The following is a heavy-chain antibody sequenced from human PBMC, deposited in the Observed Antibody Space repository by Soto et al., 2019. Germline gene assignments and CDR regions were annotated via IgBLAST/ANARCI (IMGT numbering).Heavy chain of an antibody. CDR1: GGTFSSYA. CDR3: ARDHEDSGSYYANSYYYYGMDV. Sequence: QVQLVQSGAEVKKPGSSVKVSCKASGGTFSSYAISWVRQAPGQGLEWMGGIIPIFGTANYAQKFQGRVTITADESTSTAYMELSSLRSEDTAVDYCARDHEDSGSYYANSYYYYGMDVWGQGTTVTVSS. V-gene: IGHV1-69*12. CDR2: IIPIFGTA. D-gene: IGHD1-26*01. J-gene: IGHJ6*02.